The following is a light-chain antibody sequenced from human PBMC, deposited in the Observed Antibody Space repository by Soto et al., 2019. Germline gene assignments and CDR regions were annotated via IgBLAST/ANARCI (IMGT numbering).Light chain of an antibody. J-gene: IGLJ3*02. CDR2: SSN. Sequence: QSVLTQPPSASGTPGQRVIISCSGSNSNIGSNTVNWYQQFPGAAPKLLVYSSNLRPSGVPDRFSGSKSGTSASLAISGLQSEDESDYYCAAWDGSLNGVVFGGGTKLTVL. CDR3: AAWDGSLNGVV. CDR1: NSNIGSNT. V-gene: IGLV1-44*01.